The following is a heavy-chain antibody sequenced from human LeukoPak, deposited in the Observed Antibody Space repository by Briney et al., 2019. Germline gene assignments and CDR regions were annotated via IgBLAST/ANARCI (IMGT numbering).Heavy chain of an antibody. CDR3: ARQQSSGLDP. J-gene: IGHJ5*02. CDR2: IYYSGST. CDR1: GGSISSYY. V-gene: IGHV4-59*08. Sequence: SETLSLTCTVSGGSISSYYWSWIRQPPGKGLEWIGYIYYSGSTNYNPSLKSRVTISVDTSKNQFSLRLSSVTATDTALYYCARQQSSGLDPWGQGTLVTVSS. D-gene: IGHD6-19*01.